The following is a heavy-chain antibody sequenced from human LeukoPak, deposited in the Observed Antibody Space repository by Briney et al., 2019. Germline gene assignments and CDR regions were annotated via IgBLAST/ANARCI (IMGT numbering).Heavy chain of an antibody. CDR2: IKEDESEK. D-gene: IGHD4-17*01. CDR3: ARVVDHDYGDYYLDY. V-gene: IGHV3-7*03. Sequence: GSLRLSCAASGFTFSSYRMSWVRQAPGKGLEWVANIKEDESEKHYVDSVKGRLTISRDNSKNTLYLQMNSLRAEDTAVYYCARVVDHDYGDYYLDYWGQGTLVTVSS. CDR1: GFTFSSYR. J-gene: IGHJ4*02.